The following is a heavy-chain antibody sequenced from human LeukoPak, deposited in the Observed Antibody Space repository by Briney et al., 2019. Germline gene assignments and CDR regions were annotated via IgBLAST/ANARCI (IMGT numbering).Heavy chain of an antibody. CDR2: ISASGDST. J-gene: IGHJ4*02. CDR3: AKGHRLVGATTTFDY. Sequence: GGSLRLSCAASGFTFDSYAMSWVRQAPGKGLEWVSSISASGDSTYYADSVKGRFTISRDKSKNTPYVQMNSLRAEDTAIYYCAKGHRLVGATTTFDYWGQGTLVTVSS. D-gene: IGHD1-26*01. CDR1: GFTFDSYA. V-gene: IGHV3-23*01.